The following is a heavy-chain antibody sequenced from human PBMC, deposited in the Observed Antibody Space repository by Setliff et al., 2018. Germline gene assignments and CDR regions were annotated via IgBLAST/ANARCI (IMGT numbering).Heavy chain of an antibody. Sequence: VASVKVSCKASGGTFSSYGISWVRQAPGQGLEWMGGTIPIFGTANYAHKFQGGVTIISDESTSTAYMELSSLRSEDTAVYYCARERGDIVTTTSYYYYLDVWGKGTTVTVSS. CDR3: ARERGDIVTTTSYYYYLDV. V-gene: IGHV1-69*13. CDR2: TIPIFGTA. D-gene: IGHD5-12*01. CDR1: GGTFSSYG. J-gene: IGHJ6*03.